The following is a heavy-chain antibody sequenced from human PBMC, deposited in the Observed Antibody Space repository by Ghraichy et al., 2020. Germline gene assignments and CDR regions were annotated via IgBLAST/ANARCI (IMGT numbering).Heavy chain of an antibody. CDR3: ARVGVETSMVLDY. CDR1: GFTLSNYW. J-gene: IGHJ4*02. V-gene: IGHV3-74*01. CDR2: INSDGSRT. D-gene: IGHD5-18*01. Sequence: GGSLRLSCAASGFTLSNYWMHWVRHAPGKGLVWVSRINSDGSRTNYADSVKGRFTISRDNAKNTVYLQMDSLRAEDTAVYYCARVGVETSMVLDYWGQGTLVTVSS.